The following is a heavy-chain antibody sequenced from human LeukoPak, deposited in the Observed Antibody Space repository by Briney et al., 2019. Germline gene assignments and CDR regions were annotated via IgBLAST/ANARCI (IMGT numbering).Heavy chain of an antibody. J-gene: IGHJ4*02. Sequence: SETLSLTCAVSGGSISSGGYSWSWIRQPPGKGLEWIGYIYHSGSTYYNPSLKSRVTISVDRSKKQFSLKLSSVTAADTAVYYCAREGRDSPFDYWGQGTLVTDSS. CDR2: IYHSGST. V-gene: IGHV4-30-2*01. CDR3: AREGRDSPFDY. CDR1: GGSISSGGYS. D-gene: IGHD2-21*01.